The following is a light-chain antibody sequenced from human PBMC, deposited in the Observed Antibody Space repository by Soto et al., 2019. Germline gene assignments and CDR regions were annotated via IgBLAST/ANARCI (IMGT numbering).Light chain of an antibody. J-gene: IGLJ1*01. Sequence: VLTQPPSVSGTPGQRVTISCSGSSSNIGSNTVNWYQQLPGTAPKLLIYGNNQRPSGVPDRFSGSKPGTSASLAISGLQSEDEADYHCAAWDDRLNGYVFGTGTKVTVL. V-gene: IGLV1-44*01. CDR2: GNN. CDR1: SSNIGSNT. CDR3: AAWDDRLNGYV.